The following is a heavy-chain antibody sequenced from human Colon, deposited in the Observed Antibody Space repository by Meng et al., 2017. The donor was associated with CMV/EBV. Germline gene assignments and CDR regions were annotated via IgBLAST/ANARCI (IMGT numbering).Heavy chain of an antibody. J-gene: IGHJ4*02. CDR3: VRDPGCFDY. D-gene: IGHD2-15*01. CDR1: GCSFTRHY. Sequence: SAGGVREPGVALRLSCEASGCSFTRHYMTRVRQAPGKGLEWVTNINQDGSYKSYLNSVRCRFTISRDNAKNALYLQMNRLKAEDTAIYYSVRDPGCFDYWGQGILVTVSS. V-gene: IGHV3-7*04. CDR2: INQDGSYK.